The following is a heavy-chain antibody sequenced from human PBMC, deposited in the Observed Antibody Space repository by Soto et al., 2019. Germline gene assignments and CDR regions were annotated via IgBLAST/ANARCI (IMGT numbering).Heavy chain of an antibody. CDR2: ISGISGRT. CDR1: GFTFSSYG. Sequence: EMQLLESGGGLVQPGGSLRLSCVASGFTFSSYGMSWVRQAPGKGLEWVAGISGISGRTDYADSVKGRFTISRDNSNNILYLQLNILRAEDSAIYYCANQRKYRAYYYPMDVWGQGATVTVSS. CDR3: ANQRKYRAYYYPMDV. V-gene: IGHV3-23*01. J-gene: IGHJ6*02. D-gene: IGHD5-18*01.